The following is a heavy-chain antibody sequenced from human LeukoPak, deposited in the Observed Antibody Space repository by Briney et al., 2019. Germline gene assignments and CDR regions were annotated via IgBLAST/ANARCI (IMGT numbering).Heavy chain of an antibody. V-gene: IGHV3-11*01. J-gene: IGHJ4*02. CDR1: GFTSSAYY. Sequence: RGSLRLSRADSGFTSSAYYMSSLPQAPGTGLTSFSYISSSGITIYYADSVKGRFIISRDNAKNSLYLQMNSLRAEDTAVYYCARDRWKTHGGTDYWGQGTLVTVSS. CDR2: ISSSGITI. CDR3: ARDRWKTHGGTDY. D-gene: IGHD3-16*01.